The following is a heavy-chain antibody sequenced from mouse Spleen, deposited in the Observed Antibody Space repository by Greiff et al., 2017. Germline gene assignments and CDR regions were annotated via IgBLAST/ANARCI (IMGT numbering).Heavy chain of an antibody. CDR3: ARIRYDYYAMDY. CDR2: LSNGGGST. V-gene: IGHV5-12*02. Sequence: EVMLVESGGGLVQPGGSLKLSCATSGFTFSDYYMYWVRQTPEKRLEWVAYLSNGGGSTYYPDTVKGRFTISRDNAKNTLYLQMSRLKSEDTAMYYCARIRYDYYAMDYWGQGTSVTVSS. CDR1: GFTFSDYY. J-gene: IGHJ4*01.